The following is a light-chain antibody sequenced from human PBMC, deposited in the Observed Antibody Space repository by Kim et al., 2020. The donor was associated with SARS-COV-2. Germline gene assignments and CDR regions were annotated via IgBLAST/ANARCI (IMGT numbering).Light chain of an antibody. Sequence: QAGLTQPPSVSKGLRQTATLTCTGNSNNVGNQGAAWLQQHQGHPSKLLSYRNNNRPSGISERLSASRSGNTASLTITGLQPEDEADYYCSARDSSLSALVFGGGTQLTVL. V-gene: IGLV10-54*01. CDR3: SARDSSLSALV. CDR2: RNN. J-gene: IGLJ2*01. CDR1: SNNVGNQG.